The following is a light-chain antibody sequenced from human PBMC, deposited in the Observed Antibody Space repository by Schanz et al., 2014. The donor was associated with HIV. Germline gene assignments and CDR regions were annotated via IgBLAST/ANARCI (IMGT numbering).Light chain of an antibody. CDR3: AGWHDSLNVWV. J-gene: IGLJ3*02. Sequence: QSVLTQPPSASGTPGQSVTISCSGSSSNIGSNAVHWYQQLPGTAPKLLIYDSNKRPSGIPDRFSGSKSGTSASLAISGLQSEDEADYYCAGWHDSLNVWVFGGGTKLTVL. V-gene: IGLV1-44*01. CDR1: SSNIGSNA. CDR2: DSN.